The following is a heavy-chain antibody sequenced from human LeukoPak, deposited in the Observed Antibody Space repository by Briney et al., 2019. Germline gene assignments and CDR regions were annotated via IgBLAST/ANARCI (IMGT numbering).Heavy chain of an antibody. Sequence: GGSLRLSCAASGFTFSVYDMYWIRQSPGKGLECVSVISRGGISYYADSVTGRFTISRDNSKNTLHLQMNSLRAEDTAVYYCSKKGQADDDGKPDWGQGTLVTVSP. CDR1: GFTFSVYD. CDR3: SKKGQADDDGKPD. V-gene: IGHV3-23*01. J-gene: IGHJ4*02. D-gene: IGHD1-1*01. CDR2: ISRGGIS.